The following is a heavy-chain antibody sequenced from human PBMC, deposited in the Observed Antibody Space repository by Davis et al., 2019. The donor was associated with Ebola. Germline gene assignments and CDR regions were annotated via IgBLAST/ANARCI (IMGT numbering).Heavy chain of an antibody. Sequence: GESLKISCAASGFTFSNYYMSWIRQAPGKGLEWVSYISSSSSYTNYADSVKGRFTISRDNAKNSLYLQMNSLRAEDTAVYYCARQIVVVPAAISWSWTAGWFDPWGQGTLVTVSS. CDR2: ISSSSSYT. CDR3: ARQIVVVPAAISWSWTAGWFDP. CDR1: GFTFSNYY. D-gene: IGHD2-2*02. J-gene: IGHJ5*02. V-gene: IGHV3-11*06.